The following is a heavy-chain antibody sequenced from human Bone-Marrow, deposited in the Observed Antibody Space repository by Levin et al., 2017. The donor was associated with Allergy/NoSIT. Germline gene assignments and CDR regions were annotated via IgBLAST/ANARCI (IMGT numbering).Heavy chain of an antibody. CDR3: ARGDYGGNLLKY. J-gene: IGHJ4*02. V-gene: IGHV3-9*01. Sequence: GGSLRLSCTASGFMFDDYIMHWVRQAPGKGLEWVSRITLNSENIDYADSVKGRFTVSRDNDRNSLYLEMNSLRTEDTAFYYCARGDYGGNLLKYWGQGTLVTVSS. D-gene: IGHD4-23*01. CDR1: GFMFDDYI. CDR2: ITLNSENI.